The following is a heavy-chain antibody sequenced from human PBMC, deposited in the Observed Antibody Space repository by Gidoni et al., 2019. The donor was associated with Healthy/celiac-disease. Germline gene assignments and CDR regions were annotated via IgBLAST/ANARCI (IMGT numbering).Heavy chain of an antibody. D-gene: IGHD6-19*01. CDR1: GFPFSSYG. CDR3: AREGQWLGAFDI. Sequence: QVQLVESGGGVFQPGRSLRLSCAASGFPFSSYGMHWLRQAPGQGLEWVSVISYDGSNKDYADSVKGRFTISRENSKNTLYLQMNSLRAEDTAVYYCAREGQWLGAFDIWGQGTMVTVSS. CDR2: ISYDGSNK. J-gene: IGHJ3*02. V-gene: IGHV3-30*03.